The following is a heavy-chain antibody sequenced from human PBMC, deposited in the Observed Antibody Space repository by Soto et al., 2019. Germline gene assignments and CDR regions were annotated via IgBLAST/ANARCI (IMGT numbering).Heavy chain of an antibody. CDR3: TRAVTTSVEYFQY. V-gene: IGHV6-1*01. D-gene: IGHD4-17*01. Sequence: SQTLSLTCAISGNSVSSNSAAWNWIRQSPSRGIEWLGRTYYRSKWYNDYAVSVKSRITISPDTSMNQLSLHLNSVTPEDTAVYYCTRAVTTSVEYFQYWREGTLVTVSS. CDR2: TYYRSKWYN. CDR1: GNSVSSNSAA. J-gene: IGHJ1*01.